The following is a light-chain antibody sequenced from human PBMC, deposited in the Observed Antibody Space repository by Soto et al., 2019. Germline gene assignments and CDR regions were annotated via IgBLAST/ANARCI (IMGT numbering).Light chain of an antibody. CDR2: GAS. Sequence: EIVLTQSPGTLSMSPGEKATLSCRASQSVSSSSLAWYQQKPGQAPRLLIYGASSRATGIPDRFSGSGSGTDFTLTISRLESEDFAVYYCQQYGSSPLTFGGGTKVDI. CDR3: QQYGSSPLT. CDR1: QSVSSSS. J-gene: IGKJ4*01. V-gene: IGKV3-20*01.